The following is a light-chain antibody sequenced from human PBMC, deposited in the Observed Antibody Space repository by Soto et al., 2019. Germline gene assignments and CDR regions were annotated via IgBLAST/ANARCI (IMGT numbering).Light chain of an antibody. J-gene: IGKJ4*01. CDR1: QSISTY. Sequence: EVVWTQSPATLSLSPGERATLSCTASQSISTYLTWYQHKPGQAPRLLIYDASRRAPGIPARFSGSGSGTDFTLTISSLEPEDFAVYYCQQRRNWPPLTFGGGTKVDIK. CDR2: DAS. CDR3: QQRRNWPPLT. V-gene: IGKV3-11*01.